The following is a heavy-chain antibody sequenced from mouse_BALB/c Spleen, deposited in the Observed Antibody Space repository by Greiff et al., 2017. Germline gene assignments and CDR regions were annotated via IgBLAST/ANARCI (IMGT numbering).Heavy chain of an antibody. CDR3: ARGDGKGAMDY. CDR2: INPSTGYT. D-gene: IGHD2-1*01. CDR1: GYTFTSYW. J-gene: IGHJ4*01. V-gene: IGHV1-7*01. Sequence: VQGVESGAELAKPGASVKMSCKASGYTFTSYWMHWVKQRPGQGLEWIGYINPSTGYTEYNQKFKDKATLTADKSSSTAYMQLSSLTSEDSAVYYCARGDGKGAMDYWGQGTSVTVSS.